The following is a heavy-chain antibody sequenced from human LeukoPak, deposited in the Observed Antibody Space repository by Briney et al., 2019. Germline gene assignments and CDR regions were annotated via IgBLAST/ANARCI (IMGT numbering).Heavy chain of an antibody. D-gene: IGHD1-26*01. CDR2: IIPIFGTA. J-gene: IGHJ4*02. V-gene: IGHV1-69*05. CDR1: GYTFTGYY. CDR3: ALSPGATFDY. Sequence: SVKVSCKASGYTFTGYYMHWVRQAPGQGLEWMGGIIPIFGTANYAQKFQGRVTITTDESTSTAYMELSSLRSEDTAVYYCALSPGATFDYWGQGTLVTVSS.